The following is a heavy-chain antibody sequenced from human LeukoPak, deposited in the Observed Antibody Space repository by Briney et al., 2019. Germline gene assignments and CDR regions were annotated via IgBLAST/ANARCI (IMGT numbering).Heavy chain of an antibody. V-gene: IGHV1-69*13. CDR2: IIPIFGTA. J-gene: IGHJ3*02. CDR3: ARVAYYYDSSGYVEAGAFDI. CDR1: GGTFSSYA. Sequence: SVKVSCTASGGTFSSYAISWVRQAPGQGLEWMGGIIPIFGTANYAQKFQGRVTITADESTSTAYMELSSLRSEDTAVYYCARVAYYYDSSGYVEAGAFDIWGQGTMVTVSS. D-gene: IGHD3-22*01.